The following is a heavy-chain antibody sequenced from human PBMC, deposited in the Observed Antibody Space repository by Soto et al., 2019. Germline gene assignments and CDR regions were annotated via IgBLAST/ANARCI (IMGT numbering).Heavy chain of an antibody. Sequence: QVQLVESGGGVVQPGTSLRLSCGASGFSFSSYAMNWVRQAPGKGLEWVAVISHDGSNTYYGDSVKGRFTISRDNSENTQFLQMNSPRAEDTAVYYCAKPYYGAGSYYPDAFDVWGQGTSVTVSS. CDR1: GFSFSSYA. J-gene: IGHJ3*01. CDR2: ISHDGSNT. CDR3: AKPYYGAGSYYPDAFDV. V-gene: IGHV3-30*18. D-gene: IGHD3-10*01.